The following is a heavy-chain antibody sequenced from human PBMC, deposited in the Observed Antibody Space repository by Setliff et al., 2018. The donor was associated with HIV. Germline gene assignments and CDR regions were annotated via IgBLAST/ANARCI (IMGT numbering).Heavy chain of an antibody. V-gene: IGHV3-23*01. J-gene: IGHJ4*02. D-gene: IGHD3-22*01. CDR1: GFTFSRFD. CDR2: IGGRGGST. Sequence: GESLKISCAASGFTFSRFDMSWVRQAPGKGLEWVSVIGGRGGSTYYADSVKGRFTISRDNSKNTLYLQMNSLRAEDTAVYYCAKGADPGSSGHYAPYYFDYWGQGKLVTVSS. CDR3: AKGADPGSSGHYAPYYFDY.